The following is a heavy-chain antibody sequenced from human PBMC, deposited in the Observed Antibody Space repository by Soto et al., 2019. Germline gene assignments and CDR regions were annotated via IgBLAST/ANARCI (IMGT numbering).Heavy chain of an antibody. Sequence: QVQLVESGGGVVQPGRSLRLSCAASGFTFSSFGMHWVRQAPGKGLEWVAVISYDGSNKKYADSVKGRFTISRDNSKNTLYLQMISLRVEDTALYYCSRGQFCSGGSCYFNPSDYWGQGSLVTVSS. CDR2: ISYDGSNK. CDR3: SRGQFCSGGSCYFNPSDY. J-gene: IGHJ4*02. D-gene: IGHD2-15*01. CDR1: GFTFSSFG. V-gene: IGHV3-30*03.